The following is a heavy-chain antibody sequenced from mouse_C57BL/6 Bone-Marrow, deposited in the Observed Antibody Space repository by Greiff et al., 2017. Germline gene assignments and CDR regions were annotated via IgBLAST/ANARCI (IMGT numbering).Heavy chain of an antibody. V-gene: IGHV1-22*01. CDR1: GYTFTDYN. CDR2: INPNNGGT. J-gene: IGHJ3*01. Sequence: EVQLQQSGPELVKPGASVKMSCKASGYTFTDYNMHWVKQSHGKSLEWIGYINPNNGGTSYNQKFKGKATLTVNKSSSTAYMELRSLTSEDSAVYYCARGGLLIGGFAYWGQGTLVTVSA. D-gene: IGHD2-10*01. CDR3: ARGGLLIGGFAY.